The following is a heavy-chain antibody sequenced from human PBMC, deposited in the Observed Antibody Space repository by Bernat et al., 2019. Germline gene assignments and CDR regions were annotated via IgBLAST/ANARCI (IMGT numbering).Heavy chain of an antibody. Sequence: EVQLVETGGGLIQPGGSLRLSCAASGFTVSSNYMTWVRQAPGKGLEWVSLIYSGGSTYYADSVKGGVTMSRDNSENTVFLQMNSLRAEDTAVYFCARSTNGWYPFYYYMDVWGKGTTVTVSS. CDR2: IYSGGST. J-gene: IGHJ6*03. V-gene: IGHV3-53*02. D-gene: IGHD6-19*01. CDR3: ARSTNGWYPFYYYMDV. CDR1: GFTVSSNY.